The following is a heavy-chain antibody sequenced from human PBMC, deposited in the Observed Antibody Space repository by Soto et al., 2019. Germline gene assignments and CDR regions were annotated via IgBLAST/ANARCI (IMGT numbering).Heavy chain of an antibody. D-gene: IGHD3-3*02. J-gene: IGHJ4*02. Sequence: SETLSLTCTVSGGSITSDNYSWTWIRQPPGKGLEWIGYIYYSGSTYYNPSLKSRVTISVDKAKNQLSLRLSSVTAADTAVYYCARAQLEGDYFDSWGQGTLVTVSS. CDR2: IYYSGST. CDR1: GGSITSDNYS. CDR3: ARAQLEGDYFDS. V-gene: IGHV4-30-4*08.